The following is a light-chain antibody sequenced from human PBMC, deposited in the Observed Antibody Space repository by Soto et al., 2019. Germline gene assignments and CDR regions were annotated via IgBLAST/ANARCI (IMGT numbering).Light chain of an antibody. CDR2: KSN. CDR3: AAWDDSLSPHVV. Sequence: QSVLTQPPSASGTPGQGVTISCSGSSSNIGSNYVFWYQQLPGTAPKLLVYKSNQRPSGVPDRFSGSKSGTSASLAISGLRSEDEAVYYCAAWDDSLSPHVVFGGGTK. V-gene: IGLV1-47*01. CDR1: SSNIGSNY. J-gene: IGLJ2*01.